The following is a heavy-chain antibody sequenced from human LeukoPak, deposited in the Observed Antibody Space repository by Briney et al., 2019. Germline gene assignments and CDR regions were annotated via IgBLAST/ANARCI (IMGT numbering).Heavy chain of an antibody. CDR2: ISNNGGST. V-gene: IGHV3-64D*06. Sequence: GGSLRLSCSASGFTFSSYAMHWVRQAPGKGLEYVSGISNNGGSTYYADSVKGRFTISRDNSKNTLYLQMSSLRVEDTAVYYCVEDDGFYWGGDDAFHIWGQGTMVTVSS. J-gene: IGHJ3*02. CDR3: VEDDGFYWGGDDAFHI. CDR1: GFTFSSYA. D-gene: IGHD3-16*01.